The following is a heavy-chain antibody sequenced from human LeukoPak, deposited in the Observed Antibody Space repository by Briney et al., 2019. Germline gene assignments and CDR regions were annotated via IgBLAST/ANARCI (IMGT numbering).Heavy chain of an antibody. CDR1: GYTLTELS. CDR3: ATGLGLWLGQPTSDY. Sequence: ASVKVSCKVSGYTLTELSMHWVRQAPGKGLEWMGGFDPEDGETIYAQKFQGRVTMTEDTSTDTAYMELSSLRSEDTAVYYCATGLGLWLGQPTSDYWGQGTLVTVPS. V-gene: IGHV1-24*01. CDR2: FDPEDGET. J-gene: IGHJ4*02. D-gene: IGHD6-19*01.